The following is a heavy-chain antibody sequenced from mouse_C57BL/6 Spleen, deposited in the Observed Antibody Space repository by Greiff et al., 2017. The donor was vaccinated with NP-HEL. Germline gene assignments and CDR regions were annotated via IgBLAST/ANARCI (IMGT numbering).Heavy chain of an antibody. CDR1: GYTFTSYW. CDR2: IDPSDSYS. Sequence: QVQLKQSGAELVMPGASVKLSCKASGYTFTSYWMHWVKQRPGQGLEWIGEIDPSDSYSNSNQKFKGKSKLPVDKSSSTAYMQLSSLTSEDSAVYYCARGGLLLDYWGQGTTLTVSS. V-gene: IGHV1-69*01. CDR3: ARGGLLLDY. J-gene: IGHJ2*01. D-gene: IGHD2-3*01.